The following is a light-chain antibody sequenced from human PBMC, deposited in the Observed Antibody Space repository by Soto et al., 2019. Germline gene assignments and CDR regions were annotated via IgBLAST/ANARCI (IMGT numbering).Light chain of an antibody. CDR3: ATWDDSLSGPV. J-gene: IGLJ2*01. Sequence: QSVLTQPPSASGTPAQWVTISCSGSSFNIGSQYVYWYQQLPGEAPKLLLFSNNQRPSGVPDRFSGSKSGTSASLVISGLRYEDEADYYCATWDDSLSGPVFGGGTKLTVL. V-gene: IGLV1-47*02. CDR1: SFNIGSQY. CDR2: SNN.